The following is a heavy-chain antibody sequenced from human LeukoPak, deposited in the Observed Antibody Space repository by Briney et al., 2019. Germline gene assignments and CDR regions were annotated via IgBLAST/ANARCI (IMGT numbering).Heavy chain of an antibody. J-gene: IGHJ4*02. CDR1: GFTFTSSA. CDR3: ARGSPMEAVVAARYSPMLYYFDY. Sequence: SVKVSCKASGFTFTSSAMQWVRQARGQRLEWIGWIVVGSGNTNYAQKFQERVTITRDMSTSTAYMELSSLRSEDTAVYYCARGSPMEAVVAARYSPMLYYFDYWGQGTLVTVPS. V-gene: IGHV1-58*02. CDR2: IVVGSGNT. D-gene: IGHD2-15*01.